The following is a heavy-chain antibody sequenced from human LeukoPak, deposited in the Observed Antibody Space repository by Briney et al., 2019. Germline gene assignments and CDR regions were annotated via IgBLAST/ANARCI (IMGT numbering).Heavy chain of an antibody. D-gene: IGHD4/OR15-4a*01. CDR3: VRTLTNFDS. V-gene: IGHV3-23*01. CDR2: ITGSGGST. J-gene: IGHJ4*02. Sequence: GGSLRLSCAASGFTFSNSAMSWVRQAPAKGLEWVSSITGSGGSTFYRDYVQGRFTISRDNSHNTLYLQMNSLRAEDTAIYYCVRTLTNFDSWGQGTLVPVLS. CDR1: GFTFSNSA.